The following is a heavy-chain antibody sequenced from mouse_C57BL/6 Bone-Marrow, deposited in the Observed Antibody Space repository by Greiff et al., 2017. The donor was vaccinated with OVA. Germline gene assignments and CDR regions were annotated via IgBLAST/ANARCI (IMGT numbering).Heavy chain of an antibody. Sequence: QVQLQQPGAELVKPGASVKVSCKASGYTFTSYWMHWVKQRPGQGLEWIGRIHPSDSDTNYNQKFKGKATLTVDKSSSTAYMQLSSLTSEDSAVYYCATPYDYPYAMDYWGQGTSVTVSS. CDR1: GYTFTSYW. D-gene: IGHD2-4*01. CDR3: ATPYDYPYAMDY. J-gene: IGHJ4*01. CDR2: IHPSDSDT. V-gene: IGHV1-74*01.